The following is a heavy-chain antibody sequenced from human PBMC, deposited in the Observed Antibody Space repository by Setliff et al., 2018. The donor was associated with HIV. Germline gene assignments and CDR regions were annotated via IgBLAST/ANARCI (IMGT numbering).Heavy chain of an antibody. CDR1: GDLVRGNS. V-gene: IGHV4-34*01. CDR2: INDRGDT. J-gene: IGHJ6*04. Sequence: SETLSLTCNVYGDLVRGNSWHWVRQSPGKGLTWIGEINDRGDTNYDPSLKSRVTISMDTSWNQISLKVTPVTATDTAIYYCARGSPHLFSLDVWDKGVAVTVSS. CDR3: ARGSPHLFSLDV.